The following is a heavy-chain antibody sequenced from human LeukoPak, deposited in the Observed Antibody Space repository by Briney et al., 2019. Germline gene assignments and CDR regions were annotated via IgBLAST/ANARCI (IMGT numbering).Heavy chain of an antibody. Sequence: GGSLRLSCAASGFTFSSYAMHWVRQAPGKGLEWVAVISYDGSNKYYADSVKGRFTISRDNPKNTLYLQMNSLRAEDTAVYYCAGQLGYCSGGSCLDYWGQGTLVTVSS. J-gene: IGHJ4*02. CDR2: ISYDGSNK. CDR1: GFTFSSYA. D-gene: IGHD2-15*01. V-gene: IGHV3-30-3*01. CDR3: AGQLGYCSGGSCLDY.